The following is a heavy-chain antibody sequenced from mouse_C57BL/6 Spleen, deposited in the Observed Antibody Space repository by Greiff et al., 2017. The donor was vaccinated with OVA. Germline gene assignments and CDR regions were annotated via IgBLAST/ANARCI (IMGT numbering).Heavy chain of an antibody. D-gene: IGHD1-1*01. CDR1: GYTFTSYT. CDR3: ARDYDYYFDY. V-gene: IGHV1-4*01. J-gene: IGHJ2*01. Sequence: LVESGAELARHGASVKMSCKASGYTFTSYTMHWGKQRPGQGLEWIGYINPSSGYTKYNQKFKDKATLTEDKSSSTAYMQLSSLTSDDSAVYYCARDYDYYFDYWGQGTTLTVSS. CDR2: INPSSGYT.